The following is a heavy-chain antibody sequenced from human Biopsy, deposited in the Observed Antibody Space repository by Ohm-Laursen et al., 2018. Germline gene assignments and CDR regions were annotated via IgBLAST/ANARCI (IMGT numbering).Heavy chain of an antibody. CDR3: AAGDNTYKLLH. J-gene: IGHJ4*02. CDR1: GFTFSDYY. D-gene: IGHD3-10*01. CDR2: ITHAGFV. V-gene: IGHV3-69-1*02. Sequence: SLRLSCTASGFTFSDYYMIWVRQAPGRGLECVASITHAGFVYYEDSLKGRFTISRDNAKNSLFLQMNSLRIEDTAFYYCAAGDNTYKLLHWGQGTLVTVS.